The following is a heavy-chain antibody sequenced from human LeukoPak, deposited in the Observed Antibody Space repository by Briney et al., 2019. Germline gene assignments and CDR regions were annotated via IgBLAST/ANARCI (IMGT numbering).Heavy chain of an antibody. CDR3: ARRLSIVGADDAFDI. CDR1: GYSFTSYW. CDR2: IYPGDSDT. V-gene: IGHV5-51*01. Sequence: GESLKISCKGSGYSFTSYWIGWVRQMPGKGLEWMGIIYPGDSDTRYSPSFQGQVTISAGKSISTAYLQWSSLKASDTAMYYCARRLSIVGADDAFDIWGQGTMVTVSS. J-gene: IGHJ3*02. D-gene: IGHD1-26*01.